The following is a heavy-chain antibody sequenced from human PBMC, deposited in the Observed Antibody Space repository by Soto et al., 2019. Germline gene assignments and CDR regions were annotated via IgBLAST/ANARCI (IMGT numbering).Heavy chain of an antibody. Sequence: SETLSLTCTVSGGSISSGGYYWSWIRQHPGKGLEWIGYIYYSGSTYYNPSLKSRVTISVDTSKNQFSLKLSSVTAAETAVYYCARGYYYGQTGGSYYGMDVWGQGTTVTVSS. D-gene: IGHD3-10*01. V-gene: IGHV4-31*03. CDR2: IYYSGST. CDR1: GGSISSGGYY. J-gene: IGHJ6*02. CDR3: ARGYYYGQTGGSYYGMDV.